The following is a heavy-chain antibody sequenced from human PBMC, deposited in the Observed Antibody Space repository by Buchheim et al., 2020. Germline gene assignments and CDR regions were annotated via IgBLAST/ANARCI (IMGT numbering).Heavy chain of an antibody. CDR2: INPSGGST. D-gene: IGHD3-22*01. J-gene: IGHJ4*02. CDR1: GYTFTSYY. Sequence: VQLVQSGAEVKKPGASVKVSCKASGYTFTSYYMHWVRQAPGQGLEWMGIINPSGGSTSYAQKFQGRVTMTRDTYTSTVYMELSSLRSEDTAVYYCARVRYYYDSSGYLIDYFDYWGQGTL. V-gene: IGHV1-46*01. CDR3: ARVRYYYDSSGYLIDYFDY.